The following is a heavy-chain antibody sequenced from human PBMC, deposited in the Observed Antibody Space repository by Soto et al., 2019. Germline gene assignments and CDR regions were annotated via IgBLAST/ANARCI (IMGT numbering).Heavy chain of an antibody. V-gene: IGHV3-33*01. CDR3: ARAQYSSSWYPFDY. Sequence: QVQLVASGGGVVQPGRSLRLSCAASGFTFSSYGMHWVRQAPGKGLEWVAVIYYDGSNKYYADSVKGRFTISRDNSKNTLYLQMNSLRAEDTALYYCARAQYSSSWYPFDYWGQGTLVTVSS. CDR2: IYYDGSNK. CDR1: GFTFSSYG. J-gene: IGHJ4*02. D-gene: IGHD6-13*01.